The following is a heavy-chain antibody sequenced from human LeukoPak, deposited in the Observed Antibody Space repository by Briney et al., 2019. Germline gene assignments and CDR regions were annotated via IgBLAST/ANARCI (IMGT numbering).Heavy chain of an antibody. J-gene: IGHJ4*02. Sequence: GGSLRLSCAASGFTFSSYSMNWVRQAPGKGLEWVSSISSSSSYIYYADSVKGRFTISRDNAKNTLYLQMNSLRAEDTAVYYCATGLGYCSSTSCYSLIDYWGQGTLVTVSS. CDR3: ATGLGYCSSTSCYSLIDY. CDR1: GFTFSSYS. CDR2: ISSSSSYI. D-gene: IGHD2-2*01. V-gene: IGHV3-21*01.